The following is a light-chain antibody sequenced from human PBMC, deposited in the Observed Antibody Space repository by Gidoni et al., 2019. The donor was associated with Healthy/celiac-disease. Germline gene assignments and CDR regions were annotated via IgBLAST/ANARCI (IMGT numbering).Light chain of an antibody. J-gene: IGLJ3*02. V-gene: IGLV2-18*02. CDR1: SSDVGSYNR. Sequence: QSALTQPPSVSGSPGQSVTISCTGTSSDVGSYNRVSWYQQPPGTAPKLMIYEVRIRPSGVPVRFSGSKSGNTASLTISGLQAEDEADYYCSSYTSSSTWVFGGGTKLTVL. CDR2: EVR. CDR3: SSYTSSSTWV.